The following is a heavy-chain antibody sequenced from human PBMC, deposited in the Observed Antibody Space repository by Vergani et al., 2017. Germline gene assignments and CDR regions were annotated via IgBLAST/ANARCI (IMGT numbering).Heavy chain of an antibody. CDR3: EKATPRNSGYDYVSYYNAMDV. CDR1: GFTFNHYA. D-gene: IGHD5-12*01. Sequence: EVQLLESGGDLVQPGGSLRLSCAASGFTFNHYAMNWVRPAPGKGLEWVSGIRGSGGSTSYAGSVKGRFTISRDSSKNTLYLQMNSLSAGDTAVYYCEKATPRNSGYDYVSYYNAMDVWGQGTTVTVSS. J-gene: IGHJ6*02. CDR2: IRGSGGST. V-gene: IGHV3-23*01.